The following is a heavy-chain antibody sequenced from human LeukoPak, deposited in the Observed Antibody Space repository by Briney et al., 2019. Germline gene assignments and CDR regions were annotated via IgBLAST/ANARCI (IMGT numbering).Heavy chain of an antibody. CDR2: IYYSGST. D-gene: IGHD3-22*01. CDR1: GGSISSSSYY. V-gene: IGHV4-39*01. Sequence: SETLSLTCTVSGGSISSSSYYWGWIRQPPGKGLEWIGSIYYSGSTYYSPSLKSRVTISVDTSKNQFSLKLSSVTAADTAVYYCASNGRSGYYYGGLDYWGQGTLVTVSS. CDR3: ASNGRSGYYYGGLDY. J-gene: IGHJ4*02.